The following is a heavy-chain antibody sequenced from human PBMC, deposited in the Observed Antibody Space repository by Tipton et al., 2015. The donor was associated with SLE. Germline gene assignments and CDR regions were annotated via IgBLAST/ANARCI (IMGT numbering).Heavy chain of an antibody. J-gene: IGHJ5*02. Sequence: SLRLSCAASGFTFSSYGMHWVRQAPGKGLEWVAVIWYDGSNKYYADSVKGRFTISRDNSENTLYLQMNSLRAEDTAVYYCARDSNYYDSSGQLLGWFAPWGQGTLVTVSS. CDR3: ARDSNYYDSSGQLLGWFAP. CDR2: IWYDGSNK. V-gene: IGHV3-33*08. CDR1: GFTFSSYG. D-gene: IGHD3-22*01.